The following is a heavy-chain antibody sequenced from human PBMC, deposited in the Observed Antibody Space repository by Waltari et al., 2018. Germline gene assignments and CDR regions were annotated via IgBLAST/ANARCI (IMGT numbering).Heavy chain of an antibody. Sequence: QLQLQESGPGLVKPSETLSLTCTVSGGPIRSSSYYWGWIRTPPGKGLEWIGSIYYSGSTYYNPSLKSRVTISVDTSKNQFSLKLSSVTAADTAVYYCAREVIIAARPNAFDIWGQGTMVTVSS. D-gene: IGHD6-6*01. CDR3: AREVIIAARPNAFDI. CDR2: IYYSGST. CDR1: GGPIRSSSYY. J-gene: IGHJ3*02. V-gene: IGHV4-39*01.